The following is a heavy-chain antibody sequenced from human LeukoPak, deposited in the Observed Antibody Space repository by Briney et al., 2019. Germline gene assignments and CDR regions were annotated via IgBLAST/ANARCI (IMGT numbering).Heavy chain of an antibody. J-gene: IGHJ4*02. CDR1: GFTVSTNY. CDR3: ARHSAGYTTFFDY. V-gene: IGHV3-66*04. Sequence: GGSLRLSCAASGFTVSTNYMTWVRQAPGKGLEWVSVTDSGGGTYYADSVKGRFTISRDSSKNTLFLQMNSLRAEDTAVYYCARHSAGYTTFFDYWGQGTLVTVSS. CDR2: TDSGGGT. D-gene: IGHD5-24*01.